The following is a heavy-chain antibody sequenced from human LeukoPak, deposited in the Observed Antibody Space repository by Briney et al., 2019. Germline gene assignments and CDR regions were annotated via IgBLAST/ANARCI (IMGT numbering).Heavy chain of an antibody. D-gene: IGHD3-9*01. CDR1: GDSISSSSHS. CDR2: IYYTGST. J-gene: IGHJ4*02. CDR3: ARTVLVSDILTGYYYDY. V-gene: IGHV4-39*01. Sequence: SETLSLTCTVSGDSISSSSHSWGWIRQPPGKGLEWIGSIYYTGSTYYNPSLKSRVTVSVDTSKNQFSLKLSSVTAADTAVYYCARTVLVSDILTGYYYDYWGQGTLVTVSS.